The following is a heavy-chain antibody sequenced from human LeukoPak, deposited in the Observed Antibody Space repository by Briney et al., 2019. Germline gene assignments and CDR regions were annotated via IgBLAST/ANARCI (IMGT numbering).Heavy chain of an antibody. V-gene: IGHV1-2*02. Sequence: ASVKVSCKASGYTFTGYYMHWVRQAPGQGLEWMGWINPNSGGTNYAQKFQGRVTMTTDTSTSTAYMELRSLRSDDTAVYYCARVRSGYDPPDYWGQGTLVTVSS. CDR1: GYTFTGYY. J-gene: IGHJ4*02. CDR3: ARVRSGYDPPDY. CDR2: INPNSGGT. D-gene: IGHD5-12*01.